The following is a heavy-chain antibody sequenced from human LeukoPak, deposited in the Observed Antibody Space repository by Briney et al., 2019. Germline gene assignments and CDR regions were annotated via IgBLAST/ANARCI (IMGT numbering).Heavy chain of an antibody. Sequence: SETLSLTCAVYGGSFSGYYWSWIRQPPGKGLEWIGEINHSGSTNHNPSLKSRVTISVDTSKNQFSLKLSSVTAADTAVYYCARRDRPGMLDYWGQGTLVTVSS. J-gene: IGHJ4*02. CDR1: GGSFSGYY. D-gene: IGHD2-8*01. CDR3: ARRDRPGMLDY. V-gene: IGHV4-34*01. CDR2: INHSGST.